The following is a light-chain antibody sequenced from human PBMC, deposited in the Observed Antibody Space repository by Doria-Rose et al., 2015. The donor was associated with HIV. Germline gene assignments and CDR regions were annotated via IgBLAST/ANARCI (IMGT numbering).Light chain of an antibody. J-gene: IGKJ1*01. V-gene: IGKV3-20*01. CDR1: QRFSSTY. CDR3: HQYGTSWT. CDR2: DGS. Sequence: TQSPGTLSLSPGERATLSCRASQRFSSTYLAWYQQNPGQAPSLLIYDGSTRATGIPDRFSASGSVTDFTLTINRLEPEDFALYYCHQYGTSWTFGQGTKVEI.